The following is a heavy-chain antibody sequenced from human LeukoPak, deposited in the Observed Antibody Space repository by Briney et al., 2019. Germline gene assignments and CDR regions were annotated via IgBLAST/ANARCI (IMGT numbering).Heavy chain of an antibody. D-gene: IGHD3-9*01. CDR2: INAGNGNT. CDR3: ARSLTGPNSGFDY. V-gene: IGHV1-3*01. Sequence: GASVKVSCKASGYTFTTYAMHWVRQAPGQRLEWMGWINAGNGNTKYSQKFQGRVTITRDTSASTAYMELSSLRSEDTAVFYCARSLTGPNSGFDYWGQGTLVTVPS. CDR1: GYTFTTYA. J-gene: IGHJ4*02.